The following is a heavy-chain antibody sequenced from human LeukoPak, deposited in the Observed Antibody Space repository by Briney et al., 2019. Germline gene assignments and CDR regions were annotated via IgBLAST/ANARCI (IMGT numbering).Heavy chain of an antibody. J-gene: IGHJ4*02. D-gene: IGHD3-10*01. Sequence: GGSLRLSCAASGFTFSSYGMSWVRQAPRKGLEWVSAISGSGGSTYYADSVKGRFTISRDNSKNTLYLQMNSLRAEDTAVYYCASGSGSYYPPSFDYWGQGTLVTVSS. V-gene: IGHV3-23*01. CDR1: GFTFSSYG. CDR3: ASGSGSYYPPSFDY. CDR2: ISGSGGST.